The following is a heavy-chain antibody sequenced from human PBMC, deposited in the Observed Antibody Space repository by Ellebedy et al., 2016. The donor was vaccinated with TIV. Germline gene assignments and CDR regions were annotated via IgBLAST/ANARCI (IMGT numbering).Heavy chain of an antibody. CDR3: AGGISVAGTSLGF. J-gene: IGHJ4*02. CDR1: GFTVSSNY. D-gene: IGHD6-19*01. CDR2: IYSSGGT. V-gene: IGHV3-53*01. Sequence: GESLNISCAASGFTVSSNYMSWVRQAPGRGLEWVSTIYSSGGTYYAGSVKGRFTISRDNSKNTLYLQMNSLRAEDTAVYYCAGGISVAGTSLGFWGQGTLVTVSS.